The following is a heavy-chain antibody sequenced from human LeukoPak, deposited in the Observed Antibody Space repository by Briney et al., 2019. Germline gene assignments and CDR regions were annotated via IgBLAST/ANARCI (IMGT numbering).Heavy chain of an antibody. J-gene: IGHJ4*02. CDR2: ISGSGGST. CDR3: AGGVASFDY. V-gene: IGHV3-23*01. Sequence: PGGSLRLSCAASGFTFSSYAISWVRQAPGKGLEWVSAISGSGGSTYYADSVKGRFTISRDNAKNSLYLQMNSLRAEDTAVYYCAGGVASFDYWGQGNLVTVSS. CDR1: GFTFSSYA. D-gene: IGHD2-15*01.